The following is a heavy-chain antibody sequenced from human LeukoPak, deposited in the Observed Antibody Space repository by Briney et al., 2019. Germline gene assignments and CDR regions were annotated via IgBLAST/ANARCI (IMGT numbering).Heavy chain of an antibody. CDR1: GFTFSSYG. D-gene: IGHD6-13*01. V-gene: IGHV3-30*18. J-gene: IGHJ4*02. Sequence: GGSLRLSCAASGFTFSSYGMHWVRQAPGKGLEWVAVMSYDGSNKYYADSVKGRFTISRDNSKNTLYLQMNSLRAEDTAVYYCAKDFRIAAAGTATDYFDYWGQGTLVTVSS. CDR3: AKDFRIAAAGTATDYFDY. CDR2: MSYDGSNK.